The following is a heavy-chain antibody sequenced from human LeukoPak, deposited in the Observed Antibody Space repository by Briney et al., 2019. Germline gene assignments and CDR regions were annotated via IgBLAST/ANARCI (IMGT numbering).Heavy chain of an antibody. CDR3: ASHSGSYFLPFDY. J-gene: IGHJ4*02. Sequence: GASLQISCKGSGYSFTSYWIGWVRPLPGKGLEWMGIIYPGDSDTRYSPSFQGQVTISADKSISTAYLQWSSLKASDTAIYYCASHSGSYFLPFDYWGQGTLVTVSS. CDR2: IYPGDSDT. D-gene: IGHD1-26*01. V-gene: IGHV5-51*01. CDR1: GYSFTSYW.